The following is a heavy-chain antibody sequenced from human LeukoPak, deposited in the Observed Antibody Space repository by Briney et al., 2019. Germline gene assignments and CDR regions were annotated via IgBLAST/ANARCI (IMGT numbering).Heavy chain of an antibody. V-gene: IGHV3-53*01. D-gene: IGHD3-22*01. J-gene: IGHJ4*02. CDR1: GFTFNTYA. CDR3: ASSTYYYDSSGYSPGDY. Sequence: GGSLRLSCAASGFTFNTYAMSWVRQAPGKGLEWVSVIYSGGSTYYADSVKGRFTISRDNSKNTLYLQMNSLRAEDTAVYYCASSTYYYDSSGYSPGDYWGQGTLVTVSS. CDR2: IYSGGST.